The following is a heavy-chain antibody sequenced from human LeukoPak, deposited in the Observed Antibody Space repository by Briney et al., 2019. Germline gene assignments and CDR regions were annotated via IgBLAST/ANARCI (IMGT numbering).Heavy chain of an antibody. CDR2: MNPNSGNT. D-gene: IGHD4/OR15-4a*01. V-gene: IGHV1-8*03. CDR1: GYTFTSYD. Sequence: ASVKVSCKASGYTFTSYDINWVRQATGQGLEWMAWMNPNSGNTGYAQKFQGRVTITRNTSISTAYMELSSLRSEDTAVYYCASPCQTMGARGARYYYHDVQGKVATVTASS. J-gene: IGHJ6*03. CDR3: ASPCQTMGARGARYYYHDV.